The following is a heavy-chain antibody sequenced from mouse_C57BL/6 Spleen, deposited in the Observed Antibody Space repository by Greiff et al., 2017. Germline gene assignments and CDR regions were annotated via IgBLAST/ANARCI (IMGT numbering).Heavy chain of an antibody. V-gene: IGHV1-81*01. Sequence: VQLQQSGAELARPGASVKLSCKASGYTFTSYGISWVQQRTGQGLEWIGEIYPRSGNNYYNEKVKCKATLTADTSTSTVYMELRSLTSEDSAVYFCARWNYDYEDRGWYFDVWGTGTTVTVSS. CDR3: ARWNYDYEDRGWYFDV. D-gene: IGHD2-4*01. CDR1: GYTFTSYG. CDR2: IYPRSGNN. J-gene: IGHJ1*03.